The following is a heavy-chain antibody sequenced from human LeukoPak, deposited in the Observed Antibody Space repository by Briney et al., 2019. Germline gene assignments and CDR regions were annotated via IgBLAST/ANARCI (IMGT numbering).Heavy chain of an antibody. J-gene: IGHJ4*02. D-gene: IGHD4-17*01. CDR3: ARRKTVTFFDY. CDR1: GGFISSRSYY. CDR2: IYYSGST. Sequence: SETLSLTCTVSGGFISSRSYYWGWIRQAPGKGLEWIGSIYYSGSTYYNPSLKSRVTMSVDTSKNQFSLKLSSVTAADTAVYYCARRKTVTFFDYWGQGTLVTVSS. V-gene: IGHV4-39*07.